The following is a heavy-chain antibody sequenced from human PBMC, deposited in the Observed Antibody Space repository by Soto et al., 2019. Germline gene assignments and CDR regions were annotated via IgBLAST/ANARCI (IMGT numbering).Heavy chain of an antibody. CDR3: ARERVVDTATTIFDY. J-gene: IGHJ4*02. CDR1: GGSISSYY. Sequence: ASETLSLTCTVSGGSISSYYWSWIRQPPGKGLEWIGYIYYSGSTNYNPSLKSRVTISVDTSKNQFSLKLSSVTAADTAVYYCARERVVDTATTIFDYWGQGTLVTVSS. CDR2: IYYSGST. D-gene: IGHD5-18*01. V-gene: IGHV4-59*12.